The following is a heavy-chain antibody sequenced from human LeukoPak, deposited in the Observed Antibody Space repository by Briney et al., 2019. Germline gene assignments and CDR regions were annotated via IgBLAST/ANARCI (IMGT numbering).Heavy chain of an antibody. J-gene: IGHJ4*02. D-gene: IGHD6-6*01. CDR1: GYSISSGYY. CDR2: IYHSGST. Sequence: SETLSLTCAVSGYSISSGYYWGWIRQPPGKGLEWIGSIYHSGSTYYNPSLKSLVTISVDTSKNQFSLKLSSVTAADTAVYYCARFSSSTCFDYWGQGTLVTVSS. CDR3: ARFSSSTCFDY. V-gene: IGHV4-38-2*01.